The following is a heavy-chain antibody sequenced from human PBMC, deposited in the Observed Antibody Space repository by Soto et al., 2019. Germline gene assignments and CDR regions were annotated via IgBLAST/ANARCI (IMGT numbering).Heavy chain of an antibody. CDR2: IIPIFGTA. V-gene: IGHV1-69*13. J-gene: IGHJ5*02. CDR1: GGTFSSYA. D-gene: IGHD2-8*02. Sequence: SVKVSCKASGGTFSSYAISWVRQAPGQGLEWMGGIIPIFGTANYAQKFQGRVTITADESTSTAYMELSSLRSEDTAVYYCARDGPGGIDNWFDPWGQGTLVTVSS. CDR3: ARDGPGGIDNWFDP.